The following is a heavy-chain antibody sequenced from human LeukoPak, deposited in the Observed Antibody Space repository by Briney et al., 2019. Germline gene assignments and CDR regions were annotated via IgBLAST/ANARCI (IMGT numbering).Heavy chain of an antibody. Sequence: SVKVSCKASGGTFSSYAISWVRQAPGQGLEWMGRIIPILGIANYAQKFQGRVTITADKSTSTAYMELSSLRSEDTAVYYCARDLSPYVDTAMVEAFDIWGQGTMVTVSS. CDR3: ARDLSPYVDTAMVEAFDI. V-gene: IGHV1-69*04. CDR2: IIPILGIA. J-gene: IGHJ3*02. CDR1: GGTFSSYA. D-gene: IGHD5-18*01.